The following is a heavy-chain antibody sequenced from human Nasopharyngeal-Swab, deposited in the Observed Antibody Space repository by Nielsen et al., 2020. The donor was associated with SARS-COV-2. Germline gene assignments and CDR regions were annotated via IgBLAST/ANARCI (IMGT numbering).Heavy chain of an antibody. V-gene: IGHV4-39*01. CDR3: ARQPSMVHYYYYGMDV. D-gene: IGHD4/OR15-4a*01. Sequence: WIRQPPGKGLEWIGEIYHSGSTNYSPSLKSRLTISVDTSKNQFSLKLSSVTAADTAVYYCARQPSMVHYYYYGMDVWGQGTTVTVSS. CDR2: IYHSGST. J-gene: IGHJ6*02.